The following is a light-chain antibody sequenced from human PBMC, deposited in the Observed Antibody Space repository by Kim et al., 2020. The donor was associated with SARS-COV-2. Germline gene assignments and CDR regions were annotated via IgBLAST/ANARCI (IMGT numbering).Light chain of an antibody. Sequence: GQSIPISCTATRSDVGTYNYVSWYQQYPGNAPILMIYDVNTRPSGVSNRFSGSKSGNTASLTISGLQAEDEADYYCSSYDTSSSYVFGTGTQVTVL. CDR1: RSDVGTYNY. CDR3: SSYDTSSSYV. J-gene: IGLJ1*01. V-gene: IGLV2-14*03. CDR2: DVN.